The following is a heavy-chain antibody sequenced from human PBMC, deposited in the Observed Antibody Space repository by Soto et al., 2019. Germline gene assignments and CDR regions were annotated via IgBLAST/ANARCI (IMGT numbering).Heavy chain of an antibody. J-gene: IGHJ4*02. CDR2: IWPDGSTQ. CDR3: SRDEQHMGRGYFDY. Sequence: QGQLVESGGGVVQPGRSLRLSCAASGFTFSSFGMHWVRQAPGKGLEWVAVIWPDGSTQYYGDSVKGRFTISRDNSKNTLSLQIDSLRAEDTAVYYCSRDEQHMGRGYFDYWGQGTLVTVSS. V-gene: IGHV3-33*01. CDR1: GFTFSSFG. D-gene: IGHD2-21*01.